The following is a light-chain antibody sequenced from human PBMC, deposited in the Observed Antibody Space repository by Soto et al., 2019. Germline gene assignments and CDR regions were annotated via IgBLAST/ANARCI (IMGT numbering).Light chain of an antibody. CDR3: QQRNILPLT. Sequence: EILFAQSPGNPALSPREGATPSCRASQSVFSSLAWYQQKPGQAPRLLISDASNRATGVPARFSGSGSGTDFTLTISSLEPEDFAVYYCQQRNILPLTFGGGTKVDIK. J-gene: IGKJ4*01. V-gene: IGKV3-11*01. CDR2: DAS. CDR1: QSVFSS.